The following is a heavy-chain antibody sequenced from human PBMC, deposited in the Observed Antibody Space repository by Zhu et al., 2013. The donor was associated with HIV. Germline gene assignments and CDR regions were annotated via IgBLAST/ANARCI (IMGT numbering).Heavy chain of an antibody. CDR2: IIPIFGTA. CDR1: GGTFSSYA. V-gene: IGHV1-69*01. J-gene: IGHJ6*01. D-gene: IGHD6-13*01. Sequence: QVQLVQSGAEVKKPGSSVKVSCKASGGTFSSYAISWVRQAPGQGLEWMGGIIPIFGTANYAQKFQGRVTITADESTSTAYMELSSLRSEDTAVYYCASTGQQLVSYYYYGMDVWGPRGPRSPSP. CDR3: ASTGQQLVSYYYYGMDV.